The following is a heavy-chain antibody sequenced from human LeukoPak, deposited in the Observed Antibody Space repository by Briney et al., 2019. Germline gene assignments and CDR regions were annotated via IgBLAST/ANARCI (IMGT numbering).Heavy chain of an antibody. D-gene: IGHD3-22*01. J-gene: IGHJ4*02. CDR3: TRDSTGYLAFDY. CDR2: IRSKPKNYAT. V-gene: IGHV3-73*01. Sequence: PGGSLRLSCATSGFNLSGSAIHWVRQAPGKGLEWVGRIRSKPKNYATAYGASVKGRFTISRDDSKNTAYLQMNSLRTEDTAFYYCTRDSTGYLAFDYWGQGTLVTVSS. CDR1: GFNLSGSA.